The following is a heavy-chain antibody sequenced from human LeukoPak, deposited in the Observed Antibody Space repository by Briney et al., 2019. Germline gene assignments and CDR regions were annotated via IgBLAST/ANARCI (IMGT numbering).Heavy chain of an antibody. CDR1: GFTFSSNG. J-gene: IGHJ4*02. CDR3: ARGGQGAVDY. CDR2: INNDGRVT. D-gene: IGHD3-16*01. V-gene: IGHV3-74*01. Sequence: GGSLGLSFAASGFTFSSNGCNWARQAPGKGLVWVSFINNDGRVTRYADSVKGRFTISRDNAKNTLYLQMNSLRAEDTAMYYCARGGQGAVDYWGPGTLVTVSS.